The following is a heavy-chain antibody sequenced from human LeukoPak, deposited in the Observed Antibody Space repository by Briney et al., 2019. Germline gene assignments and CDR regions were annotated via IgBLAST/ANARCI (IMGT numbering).Heavy chain of an antibody. D-gene: IGHD1-1*01. J-gene: IGHJ3*02. V-gene: IGHV3-48*04. CDR3: ARTQLDLDGFDI. CDR1: GFTFSSYS. Sequence: GGSLRLSCAASGFTFSSYSMSWVRQAPGKGLEWVSYISSSSSTIYYADSVKGRFTISRDNARNSLYLQMNSLRGEDTAVYYCARTQLDLDGFDIWGQGTTVTVSS. CDR2: ISSSSSTI.